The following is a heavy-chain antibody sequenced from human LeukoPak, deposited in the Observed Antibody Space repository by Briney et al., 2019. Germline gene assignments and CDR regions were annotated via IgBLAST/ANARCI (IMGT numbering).Heavy chain of an antibody. CDR3: ARDDVTMVRGVIISPESGFDP. CDR2: IYTSGST. Sequence: SETLSLTCTVSGGSISSGSYYWSWIRQPAGKGLEWIGRIYTSGSTNYNPSLKSRVTISVDTSKNQFSLKLSSVTAADTAVYYCARDDVTMVRGVIISPESGFDPWGQGTLVTVSS. D-gene: IGHD3-10*01. CDR1: GGSISSGSYY. J-gene: IGHJ5*02. V-gene: IGHV4-61*02.